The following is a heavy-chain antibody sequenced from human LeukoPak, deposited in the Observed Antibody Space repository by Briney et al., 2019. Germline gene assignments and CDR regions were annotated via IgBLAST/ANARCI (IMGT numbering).Heavy chain of an antibody. CDR3: ATGLRWYSRFDY. J-gene: IGHJ4*02. D-gene: IGHD4-23*01. CDR1: GGSISSSSYY. V-gene: IGHV4-39*01. Sequence: SETLSHTCTVSGGSISSSSYYWGWIRQPPGKGLEWIGSIYYSGSTYYNPSLKSRVTISVDTSKNQFSLKLSSVTAANTAVYYCATGLRWYSRFDYWGQGTLVTVSS. CDR2: IYYSGST.